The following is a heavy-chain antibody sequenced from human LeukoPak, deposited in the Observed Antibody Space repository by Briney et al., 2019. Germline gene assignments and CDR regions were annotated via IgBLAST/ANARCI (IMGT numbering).Heavy chain of an antibody. J-gene: IGHJ4*02. CDR1: GFTFSGYW. CDR2: IKEDGTKK. CDR3: ARDGTGATEFDC. D-gene: IGHD3/OR15-3a*01. Sequence: SGGSLRLSCAASGFTFSGYWMSWVRQAPGKGLEWVAHIKEDGTKKYYVDSVKGRFTISRDNAKNSLYLQMNSLRAEDTAVYYCARDGTGATEFDCWGQGTLVTVSS. V-gene: IGHV3-7*01.